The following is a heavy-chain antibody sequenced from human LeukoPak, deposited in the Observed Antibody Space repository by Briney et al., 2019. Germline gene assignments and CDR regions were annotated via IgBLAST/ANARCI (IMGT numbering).Heavy chain of an antibody. V-gene: IGHV3-11*04. Sequence: GGSLRLSCAASGFTFSDYYMSWIRQAPGKGLEWVSYISSSGSTIYYADSVKGRFTISRDNAKNSLYLQMNSLRAEDTAVYYCASHTAMDPNFDYWGQGTLVTVSS. J-gene: IGHJ4*02. CDR1: GFTFSDYY. D-gene: IGHD5-18*01. CDR2: ISSSGSTI. CDR3: ASHTAMDPNFDY.